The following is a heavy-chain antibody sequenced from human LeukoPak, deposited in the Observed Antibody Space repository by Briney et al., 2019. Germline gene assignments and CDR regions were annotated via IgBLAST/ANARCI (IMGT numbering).Heavy chain of an antibody. J-gene: IGHJ4*02. D-gene: IGHD1-26*01. V-gene: IGHV1-69*13. CDR3: ARDGMYSGSYYPFDY. Sequence: SVKVSCKASGGTFSSYAISWVRQAPGQGLEWMGGIIPTFGTANYAQKFQGRVTITADESTSTAYMELSSLRSEDTAVYYCARDGMYSGSYYPFDYWGQGTLVTVSS. CDR1: GGTFSSYA. CDR2: IIPTFGTA.